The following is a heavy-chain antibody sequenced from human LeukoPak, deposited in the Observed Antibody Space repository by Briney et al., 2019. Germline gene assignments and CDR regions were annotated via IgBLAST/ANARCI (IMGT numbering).Heavy chain of an antibody. Sequence: ASVKVSCKVSGYSLSELSMHWVRQAPGKGLEWMGGFDPEDGKTINAQKFQGRVTMTEDTSTDTAYMELSSLRSEDTAVYYCAAGYYDSSGQSWFDPWGQGTQVTVSS. CDR3: AAGYYDSSGQSWFDP. D-gene: IGHD3-22*01. CDR1: GYSLSELS. V-gene: IGHV1-24*01. J-gene: IGHJ5*02. CDR2: FDPEDGKT.